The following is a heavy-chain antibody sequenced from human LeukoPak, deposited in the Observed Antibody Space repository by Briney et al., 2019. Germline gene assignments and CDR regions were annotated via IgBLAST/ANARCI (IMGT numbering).Heavy chain of an antibody. J-gene: IGHJ4*02. V-gene: IGHV1-69*05. D-gene: IGHD4-17*01. CDR1: GGTFNTYA. Sequence: SVKVSCKASGGTFNTYANNWVRQAPGQGLEWMGRIIPVFNTPKYAQKFEGRVTITTDASTRTAYMELTSLRSEDTAVYYCAIIEGDYGVLVYWGQGPLVTVSS. CDR2: IIPVFNTP. CDR3: AIIEGDYGVLVY.